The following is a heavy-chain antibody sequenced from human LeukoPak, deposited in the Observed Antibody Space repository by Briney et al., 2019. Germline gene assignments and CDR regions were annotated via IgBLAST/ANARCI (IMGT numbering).Heavy chain of an antibody. CDR3: ARDVYDSSGYCSRD. V-gene: IGHV4-59*01. D-gene: IGHD3-22*01. CDR1: GGSISSYY. Sequence: PSETLSLTCTVSGGSISSYYWSWIRQPPGKGLEWIGYIYYSGSTNYNPSLKSRVTISVDTSKNQFSLKLSSVTAADTAVYYCARDVYDSSGYCSRDWGQGTLVTVSS. CDR2: IYYSGST. J-gene: IGHJ4*02.